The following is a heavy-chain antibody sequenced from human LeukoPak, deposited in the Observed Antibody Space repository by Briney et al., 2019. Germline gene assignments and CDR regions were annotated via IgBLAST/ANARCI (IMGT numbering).Heavy chain of an antibody. CDR2: TYYSGST. J-gene: IGHJ4*02. CDR3: ARGGGIYYDSSGYYAPNYFDY. V-gene: IGHV4-30-4*01. D-gene: IGHD3-22*01. CDR1: GGSISSGDYY. Sequence: SETLSLTCTVSGGSISSGDYYWSWIRQPPGTGLEWIGYTYYSGSTYYNPSLRSRVTISVDTSKNQFSLKLSSVTAADTAVYYCARGGGIYYDSSGYYAPNYFDYWGQGTLVTVSS.